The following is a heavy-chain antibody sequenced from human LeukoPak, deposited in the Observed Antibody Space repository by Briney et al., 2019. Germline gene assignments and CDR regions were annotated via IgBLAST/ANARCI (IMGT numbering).Heavy chain of an antibody. CDR2: IYHSGST. Sequence: PSGTLSLTCAVSGGSISSSNWWSWVRQPPGEGLEWIGEIYHSGSTNYNPSLKSRVTISVDKSKNQFSLKLSSVTAADTAVYYCASRYYDFWSGYAYYFDYWGQGTLVTVSS. V-gene: IGHV4-4*02. CDR1: GGSISSSNW. J-gene: IGHJ4*02. CDR3: ASRYYDFWSGYAYYFDY. D-gene: IGHD3-3*01.